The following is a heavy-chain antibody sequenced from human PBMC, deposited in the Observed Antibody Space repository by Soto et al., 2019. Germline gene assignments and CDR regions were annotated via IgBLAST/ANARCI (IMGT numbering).Heavy chain of an antibody. CDR2: ISYDGSNK. D-gene: IGHD5-12*01. Sequence: PGGSLRLSCAASGFTFSSYGMHWVRQAPGKGLEWVAVISYDGSNKYYADSVKGRFTISRDNSKNTLYLQMNSLRAEDTAVYYCAKEIKRDGYNHPEAFDIWGQGTMVTVSS. CDR1: GFTFSSYG. J-gene: IGHJ3*02. V-gene: IGHV3-30*18. CDR3: AKEIKRDGYNHPEAFDI.